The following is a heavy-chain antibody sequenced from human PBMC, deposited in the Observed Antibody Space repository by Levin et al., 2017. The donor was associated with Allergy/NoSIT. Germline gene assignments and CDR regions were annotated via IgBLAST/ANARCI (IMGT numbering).Heavy chain of an antibody. J-gene: IGHJ4*02. CDR3: AKDDSSGYYAFDY. V-gene: IGHV3-30*18. D-gene: IGHD3-22*01. CDR1: GFTFSSYG. CDR2: ISYDGSNK. Sequence: PGESLKISCAASGFTFSSYGMHWVRQAPGKGLEWVAVISYDGSNKYYADSVKGRFTISRDNSKNTLYLQMNSLRAEDTAVYYCAKDDSSGYYAFDYWGQGTLVTVSS.